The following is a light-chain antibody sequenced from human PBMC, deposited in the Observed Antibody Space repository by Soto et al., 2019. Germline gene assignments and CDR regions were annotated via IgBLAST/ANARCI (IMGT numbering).Light chain of an antibody. J-gene: IGLJ2*01. V-gene: IGLV2-14*03. CDR3: TSWTTSTTMI. CDR1: SSDIGAYNF. Sequence: QSVLTQPASVSGSPGQSITISCTGTSSDIGAYNFVSLYQQHPVKAPKLMLYDVNIRPSGVSNRFSGSKSGNTASLTISGLQAEDEADYYCTSWTTSTTMIFGGGTQLT. CDR2: DVN.